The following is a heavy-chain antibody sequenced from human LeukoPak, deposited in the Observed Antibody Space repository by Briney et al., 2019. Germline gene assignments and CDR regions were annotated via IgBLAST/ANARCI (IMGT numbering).Heavy chain of an antibody. CDR2: ISGSGGNT. V-gene: IGHV3-23*01. CDR1: GFTFSSYA. CDR3: AKTGSNGGGAHNWFDP. D-gene: IGHD1-26*01. Sequence: GGSLRLSCAASGFTFSSYAMSWVHQAPGKGLEWVSAISGSGGNTYYADSVKGRFTISRDNSKNTLYLQMNSLRAEDTAVYYCAKTGSNGGGAHNWFDPWGQGTLVTVSS. J-gene: IGHJ5*02.